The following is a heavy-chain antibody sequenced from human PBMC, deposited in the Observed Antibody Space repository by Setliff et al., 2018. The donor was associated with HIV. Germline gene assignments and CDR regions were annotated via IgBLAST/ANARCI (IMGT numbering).Heavy chain of an antibody. J-gene: IGHJ4*02. D-gene: IGHD3-3*01. Sequence: GASVKVSCKASGGSVTTYGITWVRQAPGQGLEWMGIINPNGGRTTYAQKFQGRVTMTRATSTSTVYMELSSLTSEDTAVYFCARGSRITVVSVLIYSRFDYWGQGTLVTVSS. V-gene: IGHV1-46*01. CDR2: INPNGGRT. CDR1: GGSVTTYG. CDR3: ARGSRITVVSVLIYSRFDY.